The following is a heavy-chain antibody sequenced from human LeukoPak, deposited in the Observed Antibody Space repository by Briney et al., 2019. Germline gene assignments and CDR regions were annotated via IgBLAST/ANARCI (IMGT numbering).Heavy chain of an antibody. J-gene: IGHJ3*02. V-gene: IGHV4-38-2*02. CDR3: ARAPITGYCSSTSCYARGAFDI. D-gene: IGHD2-2*01. CDR2: IYHSGST. CDR1: GYSISSGYF. Sequence: SETLSLTCTVSGYSISSGYFWGWIRQPPGKGLEWIGSIYHSGSTYYNPSLKSRVTMSVDTSKNQFSLKLSSVTAADTAVYYCARAPITGYCSSTSCYARGAFDIWGQGTMVTVSS.